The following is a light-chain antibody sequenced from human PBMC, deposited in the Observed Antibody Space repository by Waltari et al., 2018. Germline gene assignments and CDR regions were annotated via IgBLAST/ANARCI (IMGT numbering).Light chain of an antibody. V-gene: IGLV2-14*01. CDR2: DVS. CDR3: SSYTSSSTYV. Sequence: QSALTQPASVSGSPGPSITISCPGTSRDVGGYNYVSWYQQHPGKAPKLMIYDVSKRPSGVSNRFSGSKSGNTASLTISGLQAEDEADYYCSSYTSSSTYVFGTGTKVTVL. CDR1: SRDVGGYNY. J-gene: IGLJ1*01.